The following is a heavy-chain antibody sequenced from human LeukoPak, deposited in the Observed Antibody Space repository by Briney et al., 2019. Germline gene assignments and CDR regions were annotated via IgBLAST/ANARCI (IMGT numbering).Heavy chain of an antibody. CDR2: INHSGST. Sequence: SETLSLTCTVSGGSISSYYWSWIRQPPGKGLEWIGEINHSGSTNYNPSLKSQVTISVDTSKNQFSLKLSSVTAADTAVYYCARGPYYYDSSGYYYRTFFDYWGQGTLVTVSS. CDR3: ARGPYYYDSSGYYYRTFFDY. J-gene: IGHJ4*02. D-gene: IGHD3-22*01. CDR1: GGSISSYY. V-gene: IGHV4-34*01.